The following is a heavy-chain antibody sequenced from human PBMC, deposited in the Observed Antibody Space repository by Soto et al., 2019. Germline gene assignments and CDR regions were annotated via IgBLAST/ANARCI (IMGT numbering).Heavy chain of an antibody. J-gene: IGHJ4*02. CDR2: IFWDDDK. V-gene: IGHV2-5*02. CDR1: GFSLSTSGVG. D-gene: IGHD1-26*01. CDR3: AYRALYSGSYWDGGYFDY. Sequence: SGPTLVNPTQTLTLTCTFSGFSLSTSGVGVGWIRQPPGKALEWLGIIFWDDDKRYRPSLKRRVSITKDTSKNQLVLTMTNMDPVDTATYYCAYRALYSGSYWDGGYFDYWGQGTLVTVSS.